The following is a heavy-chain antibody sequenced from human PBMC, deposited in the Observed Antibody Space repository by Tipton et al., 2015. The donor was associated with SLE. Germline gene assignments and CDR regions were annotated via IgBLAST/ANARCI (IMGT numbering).Heavy chain of an antibody. CDR2: IYHSGST. CDR3: ARGGAAAGTDY. Sequence: TLSLTCTVSGYSISSGYYWGWIRQPPGKGLEWIGSIYHSGSTYYNPSLKSRVTISVDTSTNQFSLKLSSVTAADTAVYYCARGGAAAGTDYWGQGTLVTVSS. CDR1: GYSISSGYY. J-gene: IGHJ4*02. V-gene: IGHV4-38-2*02. D-gene: IGHD6-13*01.